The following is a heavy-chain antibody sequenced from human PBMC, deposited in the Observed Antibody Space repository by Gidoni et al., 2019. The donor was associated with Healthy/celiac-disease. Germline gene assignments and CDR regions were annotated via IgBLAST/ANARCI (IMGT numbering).Heavy chain of an antibody. CDR2: IDPSDSYT. V-gene: IGHV5-10-1*03. CDR1: GYSFTSYW. Sequence: EVQLVQSGAEVKKPGESLRISCKGSGYSFTSYWISWVRQMPGKGLEWMGRIDPSDSYTNYSPSFQGHVTISADKSISTAYLQWSSLKASDTAMYYCARRRYYGSGSYYNAFDIWGQGTMVTVSS. D-gene: IGHD3-10*01. CDR3: ARRRYYGSGSYYNAFDI. J-gene: IGHJ3*02.